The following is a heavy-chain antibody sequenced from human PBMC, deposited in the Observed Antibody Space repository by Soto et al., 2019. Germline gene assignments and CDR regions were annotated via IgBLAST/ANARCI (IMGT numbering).Heavy chain of an antibody. J-gene: IGHJ5*02. V-gene: IGHV3-48*03. CDR3: SRDPAEGRVGNWFEA. CDR1: GFTFSRYG. CDR2: ISSSASTV. Sequence: GGSLRLSCAASGFTFSRYGMNWLRHAPGKGLEWVSYISSSASTVYYADSVKGRFTTSRDNAKNSLYLQMYALRSEDTAVYYCSRDPAEGRVGNWFEAWGQGTLVTVSS. D-gene: IGHD2-2*01.